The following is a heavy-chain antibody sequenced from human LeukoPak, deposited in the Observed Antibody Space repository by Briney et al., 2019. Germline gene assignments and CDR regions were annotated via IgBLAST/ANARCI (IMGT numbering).Heavy chain of an antibody. D-gene: IGHD3-22*01. CDR1: GGTFSSYA. CDR3: ARGGRVVVVITTFLLDY. Sequence: ASVKVSCKASGGTFSSYAISWVRQAPGQGLEWMGIINPSGGSTSYAQKFQGRVTMTRDTSTSTVYMELSSLRSEDTAVYYCARGGRVVVVITTFLLDYWGQGTLVTVSS. V-gene: IGHV1-46*01. CDR2: INPSGGST. J-gene: IGHJ4*02.